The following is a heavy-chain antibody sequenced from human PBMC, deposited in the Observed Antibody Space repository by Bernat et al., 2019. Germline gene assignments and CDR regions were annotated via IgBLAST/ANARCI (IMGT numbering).Heavy chain of an antibody. J-gene: IGHJ6*02. Sequence: QLQLQEPGPGLVKPSETLSLTCTVSGGSISSSSYYWGWIRQPPGKGLEWIGSIYYSGSTYYNPSLKSRVTISVDTSKNQFSMKLSSVTASDTAVYCCARTKYGSGSYRSWGQGTTVTVSS. CDR3: ARTKYGSGSYRS. CDR1: GGSISSSSYY. CDR2: IYYSGST. V-gene: IGHV4-39*01. D-gene: IGHD3-10*01.